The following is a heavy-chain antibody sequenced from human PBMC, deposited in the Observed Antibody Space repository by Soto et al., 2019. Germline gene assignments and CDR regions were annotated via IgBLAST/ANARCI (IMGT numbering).Heavy chain of an antibody. Sequence: ASLQVSCQASLSTLTGYYMHCVRQAPGQGLEWMGWINPNSGGTNYAQKFQGGVTMTRDTSISTAYMELSRLRSDDTAVYYCARDGGTLIEYFHHWGQGTLVTVSS. J-gene: IGHJ1*01. CDR2: INPNSGGT. CDR1: LSTLTGYY. D-gene: IGHD3-16*01. V-gene: IGHV1-2*02. CDR3: ARDGGTLIEYFHH.